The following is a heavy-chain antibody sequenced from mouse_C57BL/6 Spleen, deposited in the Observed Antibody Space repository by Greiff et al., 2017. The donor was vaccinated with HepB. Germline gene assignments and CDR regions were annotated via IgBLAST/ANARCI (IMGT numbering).Heavy chain of an antibody. V-gene: IGHV1-62-2*01. CDR2: FYPGSGSI. J-gene: IGHJ1*01. CDR3: ARHEAYYDSSPWYFDV. CDR1: GYTFTEYT. D-gene: IGHD1-1*01. Sequence: QVQLKESGAELVKPGASVKLSCKASGYTFTEYTIHWVKQRSGQGLEWIGWFYPGSGSIKYNEKFKDKATLTADKSSSAVYMELSRLTSEDSAVYVCARHEAYYDSSPWYFDVWGAGTTVTVSS.